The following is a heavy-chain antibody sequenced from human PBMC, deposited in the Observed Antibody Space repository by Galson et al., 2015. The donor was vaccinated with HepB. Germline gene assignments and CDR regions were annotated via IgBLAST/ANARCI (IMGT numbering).Heavy chain of an antibody. CDR1: GFTFSSYS. Sequence: SLRLSCAASGFTFSSYSMNWVRQAPGKGLEWVSSISSSSSYIYYADSVKGRFTISRDNAKNSLYLQMNSLRAEDTAVYYCAREMYYYDCSGRRYYFDYWGQGTLVTVSS. J-gene: IGHJ4*02. D-gene: IGHD3-22*01. V-gene: IGHV3-21*01. CDR2: ISSSSSYI. CDR3: AREMYYYDCSGRRYYFDY.